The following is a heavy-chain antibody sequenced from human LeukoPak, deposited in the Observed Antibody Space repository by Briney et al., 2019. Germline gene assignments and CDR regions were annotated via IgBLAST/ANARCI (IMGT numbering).Heavy chain of an antibody. J-gene: IGHJ4*02. V-gene: IGHV3-15*01. CDR2: IKRKSDGGTA. D-gene: IGHD1-14*01. CDR3: TTELDVRPNHY. CDR1: GLTFSNAW. Sequence: GSLRLSCAASGLTFSNAWMSWVRQAPGKGLEWVGRIKRKSDGGTADYAAPVKGRFTISRDDSKNTLYLQMNSLKSEDTAVYYCTTELDVRPNHYWGQGTLVTVSS.